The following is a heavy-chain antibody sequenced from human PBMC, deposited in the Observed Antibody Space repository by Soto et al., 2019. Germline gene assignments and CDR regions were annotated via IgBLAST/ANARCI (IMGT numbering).Heavy chain of an antibody. D-gene: IGHD6-13*01. J-gene: IGHJ4*02. CDR3: AMGLAAAGPLDY. CDR2: ISGSGGTP. Sequence: HPGGSLRLSCAASGFTFSRSAMSWVRQAPGRGLEWFSTISGSGGTPYYADSVKGRLTISRDNSKNTLYLVLNSLRAEDTAVYYCAMGLAAAGPLDYWGQGTLVTVSS. V-gene: IGHV3-23*01. CDR1: GFTFSRSA.